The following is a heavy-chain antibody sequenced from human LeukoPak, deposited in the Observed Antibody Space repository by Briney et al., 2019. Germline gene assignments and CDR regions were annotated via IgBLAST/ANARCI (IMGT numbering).Heavy chain of an antibody. CDR1: GFTFCGYA. CDR3: AKVALGYCSGSSCYYFDY. V-gene: IGHV3-23*01. J-gene: IGHJ4*02. CDR2: INAFGART. D-gene: IGHD2-15*01. Sequence: PGGSLRLSCEDSGFTFCGYAMSWVPQAPGKGLEWVSSINAFGARTYYADSVKGRFTISRDNSKNTLYLQMNSLRAEDTALYYCAKVALGYCSGSSCYYFDYGGQGTLVTVSS.